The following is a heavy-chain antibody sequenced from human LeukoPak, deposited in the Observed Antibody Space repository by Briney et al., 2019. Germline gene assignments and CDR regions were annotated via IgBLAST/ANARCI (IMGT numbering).Heavy chain of an antibody. Sequence: GASVKVSCKASGYTFTSYYMHWVRQAPGQGLERMGIINPSGGSTSYAQKFQGRVTMTRDTSTSTVYMELSSLRSEDTAVYYCARVVGGGSYGRTFDYWGQGTLVTVSS. V-gene: IGHV1-46*01. D-gene: IGHD1-26*01. CDR3: ARVVGGGSYGRTFDY. J-gene: IGHJ4*02. CDR2: INPSGGST. CDR1: GYTFTSYY.